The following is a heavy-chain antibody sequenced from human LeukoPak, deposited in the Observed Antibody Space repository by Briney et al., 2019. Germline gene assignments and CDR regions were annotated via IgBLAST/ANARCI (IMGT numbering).Heavy chain of an antibody. CDR1: GFTVSNTY. CDR2: IYSGGGT. D-gene: IGHD1-7*01. CDR3: AKDFPPEAYNWNSAPFDY. Sequence: GGSLRLSCAASGFTVSNTYMSWVRQAPGKGLEWVSLIYSGGGTYSADSVKGRFTISRDISKNTLYLQMNSLRAEDTAVYYCAKDFPPEAYNWNSAPFDYWGQGTLVTVSS. J-gene: IGHJ4*02. V-gene: IGHV3-53*01.